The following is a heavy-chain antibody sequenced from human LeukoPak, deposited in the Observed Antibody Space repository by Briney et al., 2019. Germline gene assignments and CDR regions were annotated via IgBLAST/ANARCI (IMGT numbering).Heavy chain of an antibody. CDR3: AKAPYYYYYMDV. Sequence: GGSLRLSCAASGFTFSSYGMHWVRQAPGKGLEWVAVISYDGSNKYYADSVKGRFTISRDNSKNTLYLQMNSLRAEDTAVYYCAKAPYYYYYMDVWGKGTTVTVSS. V-gene: IGHV3-30*18. CDR1: GFTFSSYG. CDR2: ISYDGSNK. J-gene: IGHJ6*03.